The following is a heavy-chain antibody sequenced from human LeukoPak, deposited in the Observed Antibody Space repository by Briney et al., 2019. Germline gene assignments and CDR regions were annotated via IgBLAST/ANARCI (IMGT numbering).Heavy chain of an antibody. Sequence: PSETLSRTCTVYGGSISSYYWRWIRQPPGNGLEWIGYIYYSGSTNYNPSLKSRVTISVDTSKNQFSLKLSSVTAADTAVYYCARAGITIFGVVKEEGLDYWGQGTLVTVSS. CDR3: ARAGITIFGVVKEEGLDY. V-gene: IGHV4-59*01. D-gene: IGHD3-3*01. J-gene: IGHJ4*02. CDR2: IYYSGST. CDR1: GGSISSYY.